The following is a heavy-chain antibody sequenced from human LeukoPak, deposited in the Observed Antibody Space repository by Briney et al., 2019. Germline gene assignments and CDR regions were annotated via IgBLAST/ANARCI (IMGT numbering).Heavy chain of an antibody. CDR2: ISYDGSNK. CDR1: GFTFSSYA. Sequence: GGSLRLSCAASGFTFSSYAMHWVRQAPGKGLEWVAVISYDGSNKYYADSVKGRFTISRDNSKNTLYLQMNSLRAEDTAVYYCARSPAGIRYYYYMDVWGKGTTVTVSS. CDR3: ARSPAGIRYYYYMDV. V-gene: IGHV3-30*04. D-gene: IGHD6-13*01. J-gene: IGHJ6*03.